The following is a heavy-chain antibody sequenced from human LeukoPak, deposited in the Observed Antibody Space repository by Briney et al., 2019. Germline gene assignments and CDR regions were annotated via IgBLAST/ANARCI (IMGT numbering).Heavy chain of an antibody. Sequence: SETLSLTCTVSGGSISSGGYYWSWLRQHPGKGLEWIGYIYYSGSTYYNPSLKSRVTISVDTSKNQFSLKLSSVTAADTAVYYCVRDQGGYDFWSGYSSPGYFDYWGQGTLVTVSS. J-gene: IGHJ4*02. CDR3: VRDQGGYDFWSGYSSPGYFDY. V-gene: IGHV4-31*03. CDR1: GGSISSGGYY. D-gene: IGHD3-3*01. CDR2: IYYSGST.